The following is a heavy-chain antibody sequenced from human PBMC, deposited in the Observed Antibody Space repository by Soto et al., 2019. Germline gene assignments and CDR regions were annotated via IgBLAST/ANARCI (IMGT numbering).Heavy chain of an antibody. J-gene: IGHJ4*02. Sequence: QVQLQESGPGLLKPSETLSLTCSVSGGSVSNKTYYWSWIRQPPGKRLEWIGYVYYSGTTNYNPSLTSRVTLSVDLSKNQFSLRLSSVTTADTALYYCARTTAVPNTLRSRYFFDYWGQGTLVTVSS. CDR2: VYYSGTT. CDR1: GGSVSNKTYY. CDR3: ARTTAVPNTLRSRYFFDY. V-gene: IGHV4-61*01. D-gene: IGHD4-17*01.